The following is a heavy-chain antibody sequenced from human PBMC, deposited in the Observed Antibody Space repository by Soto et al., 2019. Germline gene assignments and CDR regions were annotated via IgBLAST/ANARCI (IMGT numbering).Heavy chain of an antibody. CDR1: GGTFSSYA. J-gene: IGHJ6*02. CDR3: ARDLGLADIVATNNYYYYGMDV. V-gene: IGHV1-69*01. CDR2: IIPIFGTA. D-gene: IGHD5-12*01. Sequence: QVQLVQSGAEVKKPGSSVKVSCKASGGTFSSYAISWVRQAPGQGLEWMGGIIPIFGTANYAQKFQGRVTITADESTSTAYMELSSLRSEDTDVYYCARDLGLADIVATNNYYYYGMDVWGQGTTVTVS.